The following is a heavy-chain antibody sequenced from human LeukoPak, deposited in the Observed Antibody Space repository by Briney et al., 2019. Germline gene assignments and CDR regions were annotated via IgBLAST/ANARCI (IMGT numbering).Heavy chain of an antibody. CDR1: GFMFRSHW. D-gene: IGHD3-22*01. CDR2: IKRDSSET. Sequence: GGSLRLSCAASGFMFRSHWTSWVHQAPGKGLEWVANIKRDSSETWYLDSVKGRFTVYRDNGRNSLYLQMSGVRDEDTAVYYCARVDEKFQDSGYRSFDSWGQGTPVSVS. CDR3: ARVDEKFQDSGYRSFDS. V-gene: IGHV3-7*01. J-gene: IGHJ4*02.